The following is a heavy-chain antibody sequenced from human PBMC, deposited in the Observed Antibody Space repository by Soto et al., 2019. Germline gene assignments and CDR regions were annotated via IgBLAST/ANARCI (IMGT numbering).Heavy chain of an antibody. Sequence: GASVKVSCKASGYTFTSYTVSWVRQAPGQGLEWVGWIGPSSGNTDSARNLQGRVTMTTDTSTSTAYMELSSLRSEDTAVYYCAILIRVITMVREGVGMDVWGQGTTVTVSS. CDR3: AILIRVITMVREGVGMDV. CDR2: IGPSSGNT. J-gene: IGHJ6*02. CDR1: GYTFTSYT. V-gene: IGHV1-18*01. D-gene: IGHD3-10*01.